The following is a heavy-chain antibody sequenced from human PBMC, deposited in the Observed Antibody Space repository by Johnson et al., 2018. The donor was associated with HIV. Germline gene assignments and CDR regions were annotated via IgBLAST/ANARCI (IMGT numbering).Heavy chain of an antibody. CDR3: ASTRLGAFDI. Sequence: QVQLVESGGGVVQTGRSLRLSCASSGFSFSTYGMHWVRQAPGKGLEWVAIIWADGSNTYCADSVKGRFTISRDNSKNTLYLQMDSLRAEDTAVYYCASTRLGAFDIWGQGTMVTVSS. D-gene: IGHD6-6*01. CDR1: GFSFSTYG. J-gene: IGHJ3*02. CDR2: IWADGSNT. V-gene: IGHV3-33*01.